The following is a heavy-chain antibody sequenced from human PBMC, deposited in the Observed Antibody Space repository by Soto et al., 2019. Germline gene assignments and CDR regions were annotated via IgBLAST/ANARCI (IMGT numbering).Heavy chain of an antibody. Sequence: GGSLRLSCAASGFTFSSYWMSWVRQAPGKGLEWVANIKKDGSGKYYVDSVKGRFTISRDNAKNSLYLQMNSLRAEDTAVYYCARGNYPDSPNWFDPWGQGTLVTVSS. CDR3: ARGNYPDSPNWFDP. D-gene: IGHD3-10*01. J-gene: IGHJ5*02. CDR1: GFTFSSYW. V-gene: IGHV3-7*05. CDR2: IKKDGSGK.